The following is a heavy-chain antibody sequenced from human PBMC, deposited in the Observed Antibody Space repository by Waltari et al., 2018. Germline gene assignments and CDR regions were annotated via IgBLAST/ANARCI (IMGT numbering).Heavy chain of an antibody. V-gene: IGHV7-4-1*01. Sequence: QVQLVQSGSELKKPGASVKISCKASGYIFTSYAINWVRQAPGQGLELMGWSITSTGNPTYAQGFTGRFVFSLDTSVSTAYLEIHNLKAEDTAVYYCTREVVPAATIVVNWFDPWGQGTLVTVSS. J-gene: IGHJ5*02. CDR3: TREVVPAATIVVNWFDP. CDR1: GYIFTSYA. CDR2: SITSTGNP. D-gene: IGHD2-15*01.